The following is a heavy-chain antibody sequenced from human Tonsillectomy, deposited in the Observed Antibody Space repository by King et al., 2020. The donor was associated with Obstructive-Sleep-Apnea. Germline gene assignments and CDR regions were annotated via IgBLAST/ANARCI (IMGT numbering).Heavy chain of an antibody. CDR2: IYYSGST. V-gene: IGHV4-39*07. CDR1: GGSISSSSYY. Sequence: QLQESGPGLVKPSDTLSLTCTVSGGSISSSSYYWGWIRQPPVKGLEWIGSIYYSGSTYYNPSLKSRVPISVDTSKNQFSLKLSSVTAADTAVYYCARDMGGIAVAGEDAFDIWGQGTMVTVSS. J-gene: IGHJ3*02. CDR3: ARDMGGIAVAGEDAFDI. D-gene: IGHD6-19*01.